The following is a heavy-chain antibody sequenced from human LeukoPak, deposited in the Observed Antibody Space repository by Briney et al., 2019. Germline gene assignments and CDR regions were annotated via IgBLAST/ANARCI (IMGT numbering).Heavy chain of an antibody. D-gene: IGHD6-13*01. J-gene: IGHJ4*02. Sequence: GASVKVSCKASGYTFTGYYMHWVRQAPGQGLEWMGWINPNSGGTNYAQKFQGRVTMTRDTSISTVYMELSNLRSEDTAVYYCAGSITAAGSFDYWGQGTLVTVSS. CDR1: GYTFTGYY. CDR2: INPNSGGT. CDR3: AGSITAAGSFDY. V-gene: IGHV1-2*02.